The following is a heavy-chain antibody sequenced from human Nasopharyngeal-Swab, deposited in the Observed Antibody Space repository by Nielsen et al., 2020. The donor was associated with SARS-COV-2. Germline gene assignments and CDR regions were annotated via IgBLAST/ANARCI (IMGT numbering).Heavy chain of an antibody. D-gene: IGHD2-8*01. J-gene: IGHJ4*02. CDR2: INTYNGDT. Sequence: ASVNVSCKPSGYIFTSYGINWVRQAPGQGLEWMGWINTYNGDTNYAEKLQGRVTMTTDTSTSTAYMELRSLRSDDTAIYYCARDYVTLVYSTPTPDSWGQGTLVTVSS. CDR1: GYIFTSYG. CDR3: ARDYVTLVYSTPTPDS. V-gene: IGHV1-18*01.